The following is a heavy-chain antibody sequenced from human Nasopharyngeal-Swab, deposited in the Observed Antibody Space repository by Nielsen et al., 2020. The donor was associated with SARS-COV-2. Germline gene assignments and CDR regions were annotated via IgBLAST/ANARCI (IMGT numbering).Heavy chain of an antibody. Sequence: GGSLRLSCVASGFTFSRYDMHWVRQATGKGLEWVSAIGTAGDTYYPGSVKGRFTISRENAKNSLYLQMNSLRAGDTAVYYCARSRTAMTSPYYYYGMDVWGRGTTVTVSS. V-gene: IGHV3-13*01. J-gene: IGHJ6*02. CDR2: IGTAGDT. D-gene: IGHD5-18*01. CDR1: GFTFSRYD. CDR3: ARSRTAMTSPYYYYGMDV.